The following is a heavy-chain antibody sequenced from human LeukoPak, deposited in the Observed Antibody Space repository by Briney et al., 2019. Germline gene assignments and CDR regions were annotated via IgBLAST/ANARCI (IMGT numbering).Heavy chain of an antibody. D-gene: IGHD5-18*01. CDR2: ISGGDGSA. CDR3: AKAPHGYSYGYFFDY. CDR1: GFTFSSYA. J-gene: IGHJ4*02. Sequence: PGGSLRLSCAASGFTFSSYAMGWVRQAPGKGLERVSAISGGDGSAYYADSVKGRFTISRDNSKNTLYLQMNSLRAEDTAIYFCAKAPHGYSYGYFFDYWGQGTLVTVSS. V-gene: IGHV3-23*01.